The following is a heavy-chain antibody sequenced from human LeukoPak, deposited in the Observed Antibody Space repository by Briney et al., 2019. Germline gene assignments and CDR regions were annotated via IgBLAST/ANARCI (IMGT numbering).Heavy chain of an antibody. CDR1: GFTFDDYA. Sequence: GRSLRLSCAASGFTFDDYAMHWVRQAPGKGLEWVSGISWNSGSIGYADSVKGRFTISRDNAKNSLYLQMNSLRAEDMALYYFGKDIKGYCSSLFCYLGQGTLVNGSS. CDR3: GKDIKGYCSSLFCY. CDR2: ISWNSGSI. V-gene: IGHV3-9*03. J-gene: IGHJ4*01. D-gene: IGHD6-13*01.